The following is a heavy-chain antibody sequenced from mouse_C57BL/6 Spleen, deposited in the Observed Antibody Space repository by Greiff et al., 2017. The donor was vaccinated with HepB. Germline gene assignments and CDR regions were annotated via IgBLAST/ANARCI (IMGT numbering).Heavy chain of an antibody. D-gene: IGHD1-1*01. V-gene: IGHV1-64*01. CDR2: IHPNSGST. CDR3: ARDYGSSYVGRTFDD. J-gene: IGHJ2*01. CDR1: GYTFTSYW. Sequence: QVQLNQPGAELVKPGPSVKLSCKASGYTFTSYWMHWVKQRPGQGLEWIGMIHPNSGSTNYNEKFKSKATLTVDKSSSTAYMQLSSLTSEDSAVYYCARDYGSSYVGRTFDDWGQGTTLTVSS.